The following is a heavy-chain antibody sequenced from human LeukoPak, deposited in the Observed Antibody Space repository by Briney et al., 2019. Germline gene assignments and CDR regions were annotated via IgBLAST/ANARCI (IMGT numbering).Heavy chain of an antibody. V-gene: IGHV1-8*02. CDR3: ASCRGGGDKCSLDF. CDR1: GYTFTSYN. Sequence: GASVKVSCKASGYTFTSYNINWVRQATGQGLEWMGWMNPNSGNTGYAQKFQGRVTMTRNTSISTAYMELSSLRSEDTAVYYCASCRGGGDKCSLDFWGQGTLVTVSS. J-gene: IGHJ4*02. CDR2: MNPNSGNT. D-gene: IGHD2-21*01.